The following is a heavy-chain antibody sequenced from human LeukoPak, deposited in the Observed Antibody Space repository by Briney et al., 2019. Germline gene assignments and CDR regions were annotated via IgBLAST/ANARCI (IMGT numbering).Heavy chain of an antibody. Sequence: GGSLRLSCAASGFTFSTYGMHWVRQAPGKGLEWVAFMRYDGTNKYYADSVKGRFTISRDNSKTTLYLQMNSLRAEDTAVYYCAKDHEQWLVRTEYMDVWGKGTTVTVSS. V-gene: IGHV3-30*02. CDR1: GFTFSTYG. D-gene: IGHD6-19*01. CDR2: MRYDGTNK. J-gene: IGHJ6*03. CDR3: AKDHEQWLVRTEYMDV.